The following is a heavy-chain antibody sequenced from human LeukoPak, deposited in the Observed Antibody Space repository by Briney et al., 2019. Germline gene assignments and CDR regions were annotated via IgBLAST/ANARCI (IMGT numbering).Heavy chain of an antibody. CDR2: ISSSSSYI. V-gene: IGHV3-21*01. CDR1: GFTFSSYS. D-gene: IGHD6-13*01. CDR3: ARVSQQQPYFDY. Sequence: GGSLRLSCAASGFTFSSYSMNWVRQAPGKGLEWVSSISSSSSYIYYADSVKGRFTISRDNAKNSLYLQMNSLRAEDTAVYYCARVSQQQPYFDYWGQGTLVTVSS. J-gene: IGHJ4*02.